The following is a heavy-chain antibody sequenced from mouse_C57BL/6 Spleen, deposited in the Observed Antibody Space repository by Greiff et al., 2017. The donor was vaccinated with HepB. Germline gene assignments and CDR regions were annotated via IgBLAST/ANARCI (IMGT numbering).Heavy chain of an antibody. V-gene: IGHV1-64*01. Sequence: VQLQQSGAELVKPGASVKLSCKASGYTFTSYWMHWVKQRPGQGLEWIGMIHPNSGSTNYNEKFKSKATLTVDKSSSTAYMQLSSLTSEDSAVYYCARSRTGWYFDVWGTGTTVTVSS. J-gene: IGHJ1*03. CDR2: IHPNSGST. CDR3: ARSRTGWYFDV. CDR1: GYTFTSYW. D-gene: IGHD4-1*01.